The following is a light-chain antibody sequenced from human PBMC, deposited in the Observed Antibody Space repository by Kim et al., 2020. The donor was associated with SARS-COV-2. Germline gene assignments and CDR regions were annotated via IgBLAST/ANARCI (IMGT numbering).Light chain of an antibody. J-gene: IGLJ3*02. CDR1: ALPKQY. CDR2: KDS. CDR3: QSADSSGTPWV. V-gene: IGLV3-25*03. Sequence: PGQTARITCSGDALPKQYAYWYQQKPGQAPVLVIYKDSERPSGIPERFSGSSSGTTVTLTISGVQAEDEADYYCQSADSSGTPWVFGGGTQLTVL.